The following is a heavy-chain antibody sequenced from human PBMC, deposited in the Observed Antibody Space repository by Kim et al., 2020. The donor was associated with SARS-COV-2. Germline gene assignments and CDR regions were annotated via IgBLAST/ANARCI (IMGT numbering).Heavy chain of an antibody. D-gene: IGHD2-15*01. Sequence: GGSLRLSCAVSGFTVHSNYMSWVRQVPGKGLEWVSVMYSSGSAYYADSVQGRFTISRDYSKNTLYLPMNRLRAEDTAVYYCARDKSFRGGTCYVYYYYM. CDR3: ARDKSFRGGTCYVYYYYM. V-gene: IGHV3-66*01. CDR1: GFTVHSNY. J-gene: IGHJ6*03. CDR2: MYSSGSA.